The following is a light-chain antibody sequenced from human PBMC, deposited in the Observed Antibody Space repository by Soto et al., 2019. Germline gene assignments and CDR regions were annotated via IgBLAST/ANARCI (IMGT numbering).Light chain of an antibody. CDR2: GAS. J-gene: IGKJ4*01. V-gene: IGKV3-15*01. CDR1: QSVSKN. Sequence: EIVMTQSPATLSVSPGERATLSCRASQSVSKNLAWYQQKPGQAPRLLIYGASTRATDIPARFSGSRSGTEFTLTISSLQSEDFAVYYCQQYNNWPPLTFGGGTKVEIK. CDR3: QQYNNWPPLT.